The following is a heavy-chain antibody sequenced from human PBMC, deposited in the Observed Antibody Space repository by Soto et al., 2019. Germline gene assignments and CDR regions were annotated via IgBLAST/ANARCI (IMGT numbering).Heavy chain of an antibody. V-gene: IGHV3-15*07. CDR2: IKTKNEGAST. Sequence: EVQLVESGGGLVKPGESLRLSCTASGFSFSSAWMNWVRQAPGKGLEWVGRIKTKNEGASTQYPAPVKGRFTISRDDSRNTLSLQLSSLKIEDTGVYYFTTGSYEGYWGQGNLVTVSS. CDR1: GFSFSSAW. J-gene: IGHJ4*02. D-gene: IGHD3-3*01. CDR3: TTGSYEGY.